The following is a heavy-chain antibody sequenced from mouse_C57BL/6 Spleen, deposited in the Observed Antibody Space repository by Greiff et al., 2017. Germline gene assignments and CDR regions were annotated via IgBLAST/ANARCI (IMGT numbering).Heavy chain of an antibody. CDR1: GFSLTSYG. CDR3: AKTPPDYLAMDY. J-gene: IGHJ4*01. Sequence: QVQLQQSGPGLVQPSQSLSITCTVSGFSLTSYGVHWVRQSPGKGLEWLGVIWRGGSTDYNAAFMSRLSITKDTSKGQVFFKMNSLQADDTAIYYCAKTPPDYLAMDYWGQGTSVTVSS. CDR2: IWRGGST. V-gene: IGHV2-5*01.